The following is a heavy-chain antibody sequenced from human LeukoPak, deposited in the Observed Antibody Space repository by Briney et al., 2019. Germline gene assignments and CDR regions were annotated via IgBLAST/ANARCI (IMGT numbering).Heavy chain of an antibody. CDR3: ARDNGGTAMAYYSYFYMDV. CDR1: GGTFSSYA. CDR2: IIPIFGTA. Sequence: ASVKVSFKASGGTFSSYAISWVRQAPGQGLEWMGGIIPIFGTANYAQKFQGRVTMTRNTSISTAYMELSSLRSEDTAVYYCARDNGGTAMAYYSYFYMDVWGKGTTVTISS. D-gene: IGHD5-18*01. V-gene: IGHV1-69*05. J-gene: IGHJ6*03.